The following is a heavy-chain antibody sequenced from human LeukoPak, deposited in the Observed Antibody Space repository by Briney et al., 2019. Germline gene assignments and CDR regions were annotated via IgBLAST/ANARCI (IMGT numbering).Heavy chain of an antibody. CDR3: ARREGGGDLDAFDI. J-gene: IGHJ3*02. Sequence: SETLSLTCTVSGGSISSYYWSWIRQPPGKGLEWIGYIYYSGSTNYNPSLKSRVTISVDTSKNQFSLKLSSVTAADTAVYYCARREGGGDLDAFDIWGQGTTVTVSS. CDR1: GGSISSYY. D-gene: IGHD2-21*02. CDR2: IYYSGST. V-gene: IGHV4-59*08.